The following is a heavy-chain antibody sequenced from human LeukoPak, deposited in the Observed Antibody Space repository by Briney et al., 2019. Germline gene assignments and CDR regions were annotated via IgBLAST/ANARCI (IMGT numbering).Heavy chain of an antibody. CDR2: IYYSGST. V-gene: IGHV4-34*01. J-gene: IGHJ4*02. Sequence: SETLSLTCAVYGGSFSGYYWSWIRQPPGKGLEWIGYIYYSGSTYYNPSLKSRVTISVDTSKNQFSLKLSSVTAADTAVYYCARAYGADYWGQGTLVTVSS. D-gene: IGHD4-17*01. CDR1: GGSFSGYY. CDR3: ARAYGADY.